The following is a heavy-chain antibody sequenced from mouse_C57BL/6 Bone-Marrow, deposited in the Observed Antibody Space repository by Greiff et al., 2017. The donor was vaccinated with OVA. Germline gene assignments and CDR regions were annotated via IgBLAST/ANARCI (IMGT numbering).Heavy chain of an antibody. CDR2: ISGGGGNT. CDR1: GFTFSSYT. J-gene: IGHJ2*01. Sequence: EVMLVESGGGLVKPGGSLKLSCAASGFTFSSYTMSWVRQTPEKRLEWVATISGGGGNTYYPDSVKGRFTISRDNAKNTLYLQMSSLGAEDTALYYCARHLDYWGQGTTLTVSS. V-gene: IGHV5-9*01. CDR3: ARHLDY.